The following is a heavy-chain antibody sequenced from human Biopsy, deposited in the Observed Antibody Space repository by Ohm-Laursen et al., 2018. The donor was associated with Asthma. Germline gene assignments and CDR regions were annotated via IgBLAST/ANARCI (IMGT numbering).Heavy chain of an antibody. V-gene: IGHV3-23*01. Sequence: SLRLSCAASGFTVSRDHMTWVRQAPGRGLEWVATISGGGPSTFYAAPVKGRFTISSDTLKNTLFLHLSSLRAEDTAVYYCAKESGTVGWHADYLEEWGRGTLVTVSS. CDR3: AKESGTVGWHADYLEE. D-gene: IGHD6-19*01. CDR2: ISGGGPST. J-gene: IGHJ4*02. CDR1: GFTVSRDH.